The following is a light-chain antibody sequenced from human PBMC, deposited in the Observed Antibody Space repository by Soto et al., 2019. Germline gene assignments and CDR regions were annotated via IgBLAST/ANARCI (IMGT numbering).Light chain of an antibody. J-gene: IGLJ2*01. CDR1: SSNVGAPYD. Sequence: QSVLTQPHSVSGAPGQRVTISCTGSSSNVGAPYDVHWYQLLPGAAPKLLIYGNSNRPSGVPDRFSGSKSGTSASLAITGLQAEDEADYYCQSYDSSLRGSVFGGGTKVTVL. CDR3: QSYDSSLRGSV. V-gene: IGLV1-40*01. CDR2: GNS.